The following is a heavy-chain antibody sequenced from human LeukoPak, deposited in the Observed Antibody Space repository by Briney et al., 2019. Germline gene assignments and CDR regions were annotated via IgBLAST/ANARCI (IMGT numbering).Heavy chain of an antibody. D-gene: IGHD6-13*01. Sequence: GGSLRLSCAASGFTFSSHWMSWVRQAPGKRLEWVANIKQDGSEKYYVDSVKGRFTISRDNAKNSLYLQMNSLRAEDTAVYYCARAGEIAAAGSDYWGQGTLVTVSS. J-gene: IGHJ4*02. CDR1: GFTFSSHW. CDR3: ARAGEIAAAGSDY. CDR2: IKQDGSEK. V-gene: IGHV3-7*01.